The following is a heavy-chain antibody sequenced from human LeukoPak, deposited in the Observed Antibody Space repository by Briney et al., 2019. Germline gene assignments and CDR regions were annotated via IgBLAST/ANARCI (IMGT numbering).Heavy chain of an antibody. V-gene: IGHV3-23*01. Sequence: GRSLTLSCAASGFTISSYAMSWVRKAPGKGLERVSTISGSGGSTYYADSVKGRFTISRDNSKNTLYLQMNSLRAEDTAVYYCAMHTRITMVRGIADWGQGTLVTVSS. J-gene: IGHJ4*02. CDR2: ISGSGGST. D-gene: IGHD3-10*01. CDR1: GFTISSYA. CDR3: AMHTRITMVRGIAD.